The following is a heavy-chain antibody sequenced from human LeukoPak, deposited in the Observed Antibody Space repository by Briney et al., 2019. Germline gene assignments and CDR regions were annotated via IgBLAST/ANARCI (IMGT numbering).Heavy chain of an antibody. Sequence: SETLSLTCTVSGGSISSYYWSWIRQPPGKGLEWIGYIYYSGSTNYNPSLKSRVTISVDTSKNQFSLKLSSVTAADTAVYYCARTTYYYDSSGYYRAIYYFDYWGQGTLVTVSS. V-gene: IGHV4-59*01. J-gene: IGHJ4*02. CDR1: GGSISSYY. CDR3: ARTTYYYDSSGYYRAIYYFDY. D-gene: IGHD3-22*01. CDR2: IYYSGST.